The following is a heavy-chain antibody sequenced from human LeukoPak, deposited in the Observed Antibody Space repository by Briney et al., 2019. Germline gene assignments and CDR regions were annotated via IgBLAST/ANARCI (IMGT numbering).Heavy chain of an antibody. J-gene: IGHJ5*02. D-gene: IGHD3-16*01. V-gene: IGHV4-38-2*02. CDR1: GYSISSGYY. Sequence: SETLSLTCTVSGYSISSGYYWGWIRQPPGKGLEWIGSIYHSGSTYYNPSLKSRVTISVDTSKNQFSLKLSSVTAADTAVYYCARGGAALANWFDPWGQGTLVTVSS. CDR2: IYHSGST. CDR3: ARGGAALANWFDP.